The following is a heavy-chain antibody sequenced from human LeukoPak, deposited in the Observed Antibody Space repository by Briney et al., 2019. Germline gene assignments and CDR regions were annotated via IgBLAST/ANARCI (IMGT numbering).Heavy chain of an antibody. J-gene: IGHJ5*02. CDR3: AREGRILGTIAAAGTEFDP. V-gene: IGHV4-39*07. D-gene: IGHD6-13*01. Sequence: SSETLSLTCTVSGGSISSSSYYWGWIRQPPGKGLEWIGSIYYSGSTYYNPSLKSRVTISVDTSKNQFSLKLSSVTAADTAVYYCAREGRILGTIAAAGTEFDPWGQGTLVTVSS. CDR1: GGSISSSSYY. CDR2: IYYSGST.